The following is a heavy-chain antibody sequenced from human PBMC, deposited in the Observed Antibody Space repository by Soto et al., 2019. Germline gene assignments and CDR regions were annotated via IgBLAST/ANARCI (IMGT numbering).Heavy chain of an antibody. CDR1: GFTVSSNY. Sequence: EVQLVESGGGLIQPGVSLRLSCAASGFTVSSNYMSWVRQAPGKGLEWVSVIYSGGSTYYADSVKGRFTISRDNSKNTLYLQMNSLRAEDTAVYYCARDSRGYSYGHWGYWYFDLWGRGTLVTVSS. CDR2: IYSGGST. J-gene: IGHJ2*01. CDR3: ARDSRGYSYGHWGYWYFDL. V-gene: IGHV3-53*01. D-gene: IGHD5-18*01.